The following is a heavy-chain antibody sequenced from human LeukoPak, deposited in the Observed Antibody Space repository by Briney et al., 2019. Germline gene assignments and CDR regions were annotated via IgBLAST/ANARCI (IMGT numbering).Heavy chain of an antibody. CDR2: IIPIFGTA. J-gene: IGHJ4*02. Sequence: ASVKVSCKASGGTFSSYAISWVRQAPGPGLEWMGGIIPIFGTANYAQKFQGRVTITADESTSTAYMELSSLRSEDTAVYYCAARTIVGAKSDFDYWGQGTLVTVSS. CDR3: AARTIVGAKSDFDY. CDR1: GGTFSSYA. V-gene: IGHV1-69*13. D-gene: IGHD1-26*01.